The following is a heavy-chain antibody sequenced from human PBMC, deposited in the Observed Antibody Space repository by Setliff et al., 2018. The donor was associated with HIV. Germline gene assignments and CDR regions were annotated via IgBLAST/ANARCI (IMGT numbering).Heavy chain of an antibody. CDR2: VNAVGRT. Sequence: GGSLRLSCAASGFTFSSFAMTWVRQAPGKGLEWASAVNAVGRTYYADSLKGRFTISRDNAKNSLYLQMNSLRAEDTAVYYCARPFYSFWSDYYLYWYFELWGRGTTVTVSS. J-gene: IGHJ2*01. V-gene: IGHV3-23*01. CDR1: GFTFSSFA. D-gene: IGHD3-3*01. CDR3: ARPFYSFWSDYYLYWYFEL.